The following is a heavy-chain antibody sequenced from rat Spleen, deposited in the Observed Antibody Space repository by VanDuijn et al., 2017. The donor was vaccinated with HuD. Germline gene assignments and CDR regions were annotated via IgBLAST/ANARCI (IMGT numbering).Heavy chain of an antibody. CDR2: IIYDGSRT. Sequence: EVQLVESGGDLLQPGRSLKLSCAASGFTFSDYNMAWVRPAPKKGLEWVATIIYDGSRTYYRDSVKGRFTISRDNTKSTLYVQMDSLRSEDTATYYCATQDYDGTYYYGWFAYWGQGTLVTVSS. CDR1: GFTFSDYN. D-gene: IGHD1-12*02. J-gene: IGHJ3*01. CDR3: ATQDYDGTYYYGWFAY. V-gene: IGHV5S10*01.